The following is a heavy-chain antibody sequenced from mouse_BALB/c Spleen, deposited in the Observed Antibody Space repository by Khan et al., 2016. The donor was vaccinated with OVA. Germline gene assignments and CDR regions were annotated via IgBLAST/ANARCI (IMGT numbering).Heavy chain of an antibody. D-gene: IGHD2-2*01. J-gene: IGHJ3*01. Sequence: VQLKQSGAELVRPGASVKLSCTASGFNIKDTYMHWVKLRPEQGLEWIGRIDPSTGDTKYDPKFQDQATIPPDTSSNTAYLQLSSLTSEDTAVDYCATLYGYPFPYWGQGTLVTVSA. CDR1: GFNIKDTY. CDR2: IDPSTGDT. CDR3: ATLYGYPFPY. V-gene: IGHV14-3*02.